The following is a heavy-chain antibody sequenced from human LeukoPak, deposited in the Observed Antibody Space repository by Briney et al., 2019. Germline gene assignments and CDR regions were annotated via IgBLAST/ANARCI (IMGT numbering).Heavy chain of an antibody. V-gene: IGHV1-18*01. CDR1: GFTFSTYG. J-gene: IGHJ4*02. Sequence: ASVKVSCTASGFTFSTYGITWVRQAPGQGLEWMGWISGYDGNAKYAQKFQDRVTMTIDTSTNTTYMEVRSLTSDDTAVFYCARRRAGSGYHFDSWGQGTLVTVSS. CDR3: ARRRAGSGYHFDS. D-gene: IGHD6-13*01. CDR2: ISGYDGNA.